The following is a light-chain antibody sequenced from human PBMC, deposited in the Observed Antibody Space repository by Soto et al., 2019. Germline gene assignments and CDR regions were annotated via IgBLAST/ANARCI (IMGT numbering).Light chain of an antibody. CDR3: QQSYSTPPELT. CDR1: QSVNNNY. Sequence: VLTQSPGTLSLSPVERATLSCRASQSVNNNYLAWYQQKPGQSPRLLIYGASNRATAIPDRFSGSGSGTDFTLTISSLQPEDFATYYCQQSYSTPPELTFGPGTKVDIK. J-gene: IGKJ3*01. V-gene: IGKV3-20*01. CDR2: GAS.